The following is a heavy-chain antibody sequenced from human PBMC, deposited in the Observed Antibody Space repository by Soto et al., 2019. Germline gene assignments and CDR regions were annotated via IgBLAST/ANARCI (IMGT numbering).Heavy chain of an antibody. CDR3: ARSRSWDGLDF. D-gene: IGHD3-10*01. J-gene: IGHJ3*01. CDR2: IYHSGTT. CDR1: GGSVSSGDFS. Sequence: QLRLQESGSGLLKPSQTLSLTCAVSGGSVSSGDFSWCWIRQPPGKGLEWVGYIYHSGTTYYHPSLKRRLTISRDRSNNQFSLKLASVTAADSVVYFCARSRSWDGLDFWVQGALVTVS. V-gene: IGHV4-30-2*01.